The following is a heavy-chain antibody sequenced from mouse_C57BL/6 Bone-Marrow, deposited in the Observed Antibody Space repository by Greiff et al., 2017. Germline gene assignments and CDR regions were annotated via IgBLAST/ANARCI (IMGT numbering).Heavy chain of an antibody. CDR2: IHPNSGST. V-gene: IGHV1-64*01. CDR1: GYTFTSYW. J-gene: IGHJ1*03. D-gene: IGHD1-1*01. Sequence: QVQLQQPGAELVKPGASVTLSCKASGYTFTSYWMHWVQQRPGQGLEWIGMIHPNSGSTNYNEKFKSKATLTVDKSSRTAYMQLSSLTSDVSAVDYCARGSYYYGSSWYFDVWGTGTTVTVSS. CDR3: ARGSYYYGSSWYFDV.